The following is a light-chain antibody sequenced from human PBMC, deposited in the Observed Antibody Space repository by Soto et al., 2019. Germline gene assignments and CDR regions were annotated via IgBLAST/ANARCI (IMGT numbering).Light chain of an antibody. V-gene: IGLV2-23*01. CDR1: SSDVGSYNF. J-gene: IGLJ1*01. CDR3: CSYEGSRTVV. CDR2: EGT. Sequence: QSVLTQPASVSGSPGQSITISCTGSSSDVGSYNFVSWYQQHPGKAPKLIIYEGTKRPSGVSNRFSGSKSGNTASLTISGLQAEDEADYYCCSYEGSRTVVFGTGTKVTVL.